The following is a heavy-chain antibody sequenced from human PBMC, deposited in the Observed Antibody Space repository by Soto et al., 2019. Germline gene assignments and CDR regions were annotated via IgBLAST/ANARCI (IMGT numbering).Heavy chain of an antibody. V-gene: IGHV3-53*01. CDR3: ASGVGGFEDLGYFDY. D-gene: IGHD5-12*01. CDR1: GFTVSSNY. Sequence: EVQLVESGGGLIQPGGSLRLSCAASGFTVSSNYMSWVRQAPGKGLEWVSVIYRGGSTYYADSVKGRFTISRDNSQNSRYLQMNRLRAEDTAVSYCASGVGGFEDLGYFDYWGQGTLVTFSS. CDR2: IYRGGST. J-gene: IGHJ4*02.